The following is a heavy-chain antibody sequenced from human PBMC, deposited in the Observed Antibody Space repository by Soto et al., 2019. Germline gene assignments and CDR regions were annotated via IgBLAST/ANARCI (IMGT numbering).Heavy chain of an antibody. D-gene: IGHD3-3*01. J-gene: IGHJ4*02. CDR3: ARGTSPVTIFGVVISQFDY. V-gene: IGHV1-69*13. Sequence: AASVKVSCQASGGTFSSYAISWVRQAPGQGLEWMGGIIPIFGTANYAQKFQGRVTITADESTSTAYMELSSLRSEDTAVYYCARGTSPVTIFGVVISQFDYWGQGTLVTVSS. CDR2: IIPIFGTA. CDR1: GGTFSSYA.